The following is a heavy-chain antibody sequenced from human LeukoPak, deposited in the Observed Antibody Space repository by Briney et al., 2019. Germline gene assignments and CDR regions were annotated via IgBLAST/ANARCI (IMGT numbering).Heavy chain of an antibody. D-gene: IGHD4-17*01. CDR1: GFTFSSYG. V-gene: IGHV3-30*18. J-gene: IGHJ2*01. CDR3: AKRGDYGDYPFYFDL. CDR2: ISYDGSNK. Sequence: GGSPRLSCAASGFTFSSYGIHWVRQAPGKGLEWGAVISYDGSNKDYADSVKGRFTISRDNSKNTLYLHMNSLRAEDTAVYYCAKRGDYGDYPFYFDLWGRGTLVTVSS.